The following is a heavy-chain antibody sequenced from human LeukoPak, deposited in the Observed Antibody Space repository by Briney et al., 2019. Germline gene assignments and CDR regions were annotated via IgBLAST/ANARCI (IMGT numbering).Heavy chain of an antibody. J-gene: IGHJ6*03. V-gene: IGHV5-51*01. CDR1: GYSFTSYW. D-gene: IGHD6-6*01. Sequence: GESLKISCKGSGYSFTSYWIGWVRQMPGKGLEWMGIIYPSDSDTRYSPSFQGQVTISADKSISTAYLQWSSLKASDTAMYYCARHMSSSLYYYYYMDVWGKGTTVTVSS. CDR2: IYPSDSDT. CDR3: ARHMSSSLYYYYYMDV.